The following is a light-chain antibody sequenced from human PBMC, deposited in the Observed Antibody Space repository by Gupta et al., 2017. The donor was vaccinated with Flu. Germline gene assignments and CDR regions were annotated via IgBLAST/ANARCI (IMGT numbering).Light chain of an antibody. CDR2: DDD. CDR1: DIGRKS. V-gene: IGLV3-21*02. CDR3: QVWDSNSGRV. Sequence: SFVLTQPPSVSVAPGQTARIYCGGSDIGRKSVHWYMRRPGQAPLLVVHDDDDRPSGIPERISGSKSGNTATLTLSSVEAGDEADYYCQVWDSNSGRVFGGGTKLTVL. J-gene: IGLJ3*02.